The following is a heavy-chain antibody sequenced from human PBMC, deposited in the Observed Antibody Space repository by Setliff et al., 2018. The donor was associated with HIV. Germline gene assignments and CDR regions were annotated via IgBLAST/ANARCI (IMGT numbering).Heavy chain of an antibody. CDR1: GGSFMGYY. D-gene: IGHD6-19*01. CDR2: INHSGNT. V-gene: IGHV4-34*01. Sequence: SETLSLTCAVYGGSFMGYYWNWIRQPPGKGLEWIGEINHSGNTNSNPSLKSRVTISVDPSKNQFSLKLTSVTAADTAVYYCAQLIAVGGIDYWGQGTLVTVSS. J-gene: IGHJ4*02. CDR3: AQLIAVGGIDY.